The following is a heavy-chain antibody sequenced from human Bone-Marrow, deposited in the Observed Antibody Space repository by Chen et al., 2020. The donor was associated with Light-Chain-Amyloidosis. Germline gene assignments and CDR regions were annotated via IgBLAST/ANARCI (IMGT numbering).Heavy chain of an antibody. CDR3: ASDFRDFFSHGLEY. CDR2: VSYNVIDK. J-gene: IGHJ4*02. Sequence: QVQLVESGGGVVQPGTSLRLSCAVSGFTFSSFGMHWVRQAPGKGLEWLATVSYNVIDKFYADPVRGQFPISREISNSTLYLDLNGLRTDATAVCYCASDFRDFFSHGLEYWGQGTLVSFS. V-gene: IGHV3-30*14. CDR1: GFTFSSFG. D-gene: IGHD3-10*01.